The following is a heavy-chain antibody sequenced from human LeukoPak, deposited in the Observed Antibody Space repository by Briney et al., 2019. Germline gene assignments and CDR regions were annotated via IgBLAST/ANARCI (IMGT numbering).Heavy chain of an antibody. V-gene: IGHV4-39*07. CDR1: GGSISSSSYY. J-gene: IGHJ4*02. D-gene: IGHD5-24*01. CDR2: IYYSGST. Sequence: ASETLSLTCTVSGGSISSSSYYWGWIRQPPGKGLEWIGSIYYSGSTYYNPSLKSRVTISVDTSKNQFSLKLSSVTAADTAVYYCVRDRELTYWGQGTLVTVSS. CDR3: VRDRELTY.